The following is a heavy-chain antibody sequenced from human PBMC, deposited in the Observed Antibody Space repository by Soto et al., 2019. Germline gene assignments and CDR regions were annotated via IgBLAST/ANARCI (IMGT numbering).Heavy chain of an antibody. CDR2: IYPGDSDT. CDR1: GYSFTSYW. V-gene: IGHV5-51*01. J-gene: IGHJ6*02. Sequence: GESLKISCKGSGYSFTSYWIGWVRQMPGKGLEYMGIIYPGDSDTRYSPSFKGQVTISADKSISTAYLQWSSLKASDTAMYYCASPGRYHYYGMDVWGQGTTVTVSS. CDR3: ASPGRYHYYGMDV.